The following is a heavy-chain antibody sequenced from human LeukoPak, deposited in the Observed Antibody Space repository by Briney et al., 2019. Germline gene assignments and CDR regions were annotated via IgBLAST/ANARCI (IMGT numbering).Heavy chain of an antibody. Sequence: AVDVSCKASRYTFTRYYKHWVRQAPGQGLEGMGWINPNSGGTNYAQKFQGRITMTRDTFIITAYMELSRLRSDDTAVYYCARCSSSSGKGFDYWGQGTLVTVSS. CDR2: INPNSGGT. J-gene: IGHJ4*02. D-gene: IGHD6-6*01. CDR3: ARCSSSSGKGFDY. V-gene: IGHV1-2*02. CDR1: RYTFTRYY.